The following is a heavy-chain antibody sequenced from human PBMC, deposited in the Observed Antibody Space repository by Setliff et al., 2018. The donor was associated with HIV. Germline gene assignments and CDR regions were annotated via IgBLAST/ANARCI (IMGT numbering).Heavy chain of an antibody. V-gene: IGHV4-39*01. CDR1: GDSIGSNTFY. CDR3: ARHRASSSGFPLDF. J-gene: IGHJ4*02. Sequence: SETLSLTCSVYGDSIGSNTFYWGWLRQPPGKEPEWIGSINHSGNTYYYPSLKSRATMSVDTSKNQFSLRLSSVTATDTAVYYCARHRASSSGFPLDFWGQGILVTVS. D-gene: IGHD6-6*01. CDR2: INHSGNT.